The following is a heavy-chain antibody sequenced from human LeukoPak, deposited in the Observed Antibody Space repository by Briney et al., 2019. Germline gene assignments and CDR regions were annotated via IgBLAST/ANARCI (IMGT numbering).Heavy chain of an antibody. CDR2: INPNSGGT. D-gene: IGHD5-24*01. CDR3: ARVGERWLQSPLKN. V-gene: IGHV1-2*02. J-gene: IGHJ4*02. Sequence: GASVKVSCKASGYTFTGYYMHWVRQAPGQGLEWMGWINPNSGGTNYAQKFQGRVTMTRDTSTSTVYMELSSLRSEDTAVYYCARVGERWLQSPLKNWGQGTLVTVSS. CDR1: GYTFTGYY.